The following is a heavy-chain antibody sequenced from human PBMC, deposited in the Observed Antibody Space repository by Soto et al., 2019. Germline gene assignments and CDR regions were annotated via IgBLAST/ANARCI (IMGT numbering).Heavy chain of an antibody. V-gene: IGHV3-11*01. CDR1: GFTFSDYY. D-gene: IGHD3-3*01. J-gene: IGHJ6*02. CDR3: ARCPLLRFLEWPYGMDV. Sequence: XESLRLSSAASGFTFSDYYMSWIRQAPGKGLEWVSYISSSGSTIYYADSVKGRFTISRDNAKNSLYLQMNSLRAEDTAVYYCARCPLLRFLEWPYGMDVWGQGTTVTVSS. CDR2: ISSSGSTI.